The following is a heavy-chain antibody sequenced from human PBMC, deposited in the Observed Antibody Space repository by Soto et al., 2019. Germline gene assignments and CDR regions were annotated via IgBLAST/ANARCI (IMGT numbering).Heavy chain of an antibody. J-gene: IGHJ4*02. CDR3: ARADSSGYSYFDY. D-gene: IGHD3-22*01. V-gene: IGHV4-30-4*01. Sequence: SETLSLTCTVSGGSIRSGDYYWSWIRQPPGTGLEWIGYIYYSGSTYYNPSLESRITISVDTSKNQFSLKLSSVTAADTAVYYCARADSSGYSYFDYWGQGSLVTVSS. CDR1: GGSIRSGDYY. CDR2: IYYSGST.